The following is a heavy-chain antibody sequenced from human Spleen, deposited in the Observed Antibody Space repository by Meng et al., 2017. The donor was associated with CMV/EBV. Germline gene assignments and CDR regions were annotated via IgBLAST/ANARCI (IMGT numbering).Heavy chain of an antibody. CDR2: INPHSGVT. CDR3: ASSSWDHN. CDR1: GYTFTGYY. Sequence: ASVKVSCKASGYTFTGYYMHWVRQAPGQGLEWMGWINPHSGVTDYAQKFQGRVTMTRDTSISTAYMELTRLTSDDTAVYYCASSSWDHNWGQGTLVTVS. J-gene: IGHJ4*02. V-gene: IGHV1-2*02. D-gene: IGHD6-13*01.